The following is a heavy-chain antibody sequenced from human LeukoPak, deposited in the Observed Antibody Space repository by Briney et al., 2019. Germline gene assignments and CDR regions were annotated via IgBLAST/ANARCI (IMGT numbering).Heavy chain of an antibody. D-gene: IGHD2-2*01. CDR1: GASISSYY. CDR2: IYYSGRT. J-gene: IGHJ4*02. V-gene: IGHV4-59*12. CDR3: ARRYCSSTSCYSQEFDY. Sequence: ETLSLTCTVSGASISSYYWSWIRQSPGKGLEWIGYIYYSGRTNYNPSLKSRVTISVDTSKNQFPLKLSSVTAADTAVYYCARRYCSSTSCYSQEFDYWGQGTLVTVSS.